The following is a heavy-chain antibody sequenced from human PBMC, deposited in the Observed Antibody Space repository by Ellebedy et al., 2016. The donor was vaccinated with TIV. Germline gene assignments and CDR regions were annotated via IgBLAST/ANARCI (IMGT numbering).Heavy chain of an antibody. Sequence: GESLKISCAASGFSVSTNYMSWVRQAPGKGLEWVSIIYSGGSAYYADSVKGRFAISRDNSRNTLYLQMNSLRAEDTAVYYCARDFGELPYYYYYGMDVWGQGTTVTVSS. D-gene: IGHD1-26*01. V-gene: IGHV3-66*01. J-gene: IGHJ6*02. CDR2: IYSGGSA. CDR3: ARDFGELPYYYYYGMDV. CDR1: GFSVSTNY.